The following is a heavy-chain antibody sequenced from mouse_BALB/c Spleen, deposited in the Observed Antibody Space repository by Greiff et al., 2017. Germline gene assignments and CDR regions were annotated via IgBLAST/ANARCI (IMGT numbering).Heavy chain of an antibody. V-gene: IGHV1-67*01. CDR1: GYTFTDYA. D-gene: IGHD2-10*02. CDR3: ARGEYGNYGYDAMDY. CDR2: ISTYYGNT. J-gene: IGHJ4*01. Sequence: QVQLQQSGPELVRPGVSVKISCKGSGYTFTDYAMHWVKQSHAKSLEWIGVISTYYGNTNYNQKFKGKATMTVDKSSSTAYMELARLTSEDSAIYYCARGEYGNYGYDAMDYWGQGTSVTVSS.